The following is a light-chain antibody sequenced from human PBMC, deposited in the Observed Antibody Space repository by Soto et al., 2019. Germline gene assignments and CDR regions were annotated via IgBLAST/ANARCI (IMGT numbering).Light chain of an antibody. Sequence: DIQMTQSPSTLSASVGDRVTITCRASQSISGWLAWYQQKPGKAPKLLIYEASNLESGVPSRFSDSGSGTEFTLTITSLQPDDFATYYCQQYNTYWVTFGGGTKVENK. CDR2: EAS. V-gene: IGKV1-5*03. CDR3: QQYNTYWVT. J-gene: IGKJ4*01. CDR1: QSISGW.